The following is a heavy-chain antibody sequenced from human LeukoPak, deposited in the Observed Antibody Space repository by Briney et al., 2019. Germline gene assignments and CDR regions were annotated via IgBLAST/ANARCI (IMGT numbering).Heavy chain of an antibody. CDR3: AKCSGSYYYYGMDV. Sequence: GGSLRLSCAASGFTFSSYAMSWVRQAPGKGLEWVSAISGSGSSTYYADSVKGRFTISRDNSKNTLYLQMNSLRAEDTAVYYCAKCSGSYYYYGMDVWGQGTTVTVSS. D-gene: IGHD1-26*01. CDR1: GFTFSSYA. CDR2: ISGSGSST. J-gene: IGHJ6*02. V-gene: IGHV3-23*01.